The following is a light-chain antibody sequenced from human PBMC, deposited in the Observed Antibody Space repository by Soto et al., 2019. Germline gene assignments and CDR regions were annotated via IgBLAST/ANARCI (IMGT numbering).Light chain of an antibody. J-gene: IGLJ2*01. CDR1: SSNIGIND. CDR2: DTA. V-gene: IGLV1-44*01. CDR3: AAWDDSLNGPV. Sequence: QAVVTQTPSASGTPGQMVTMSCSGSSSNIGINDVHWYRQLSGAAPQILIYDTAQRATGVPDRFSGSRSGTSASLTISGLQSDDEAEYHCAAWDDSLNGPVFGGGTKVTVL.